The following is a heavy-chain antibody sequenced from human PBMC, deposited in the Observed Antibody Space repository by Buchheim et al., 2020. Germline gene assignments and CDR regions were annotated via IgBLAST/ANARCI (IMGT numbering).Heavy chain of an antibody. J-gene: IGHJ6*02. CDR1: GFTFSSYG. D-gene: IGHD4-23*01. V-gene: IGHV3-33*08. Sequence: QVQLVESGGGVVQPGRSLRLSCAASGFTFSSYGMHWVRQAPGKGLEWVAVIWNDGSNKYYADSVKGRFTISRDNSKNTLYLQMNSLRAEDTAVYDCARAGGNGYYYGKDDWGQGTT. CDR2: IWNDGSNK. CDR3: ARAGGNGYYYGKDD.